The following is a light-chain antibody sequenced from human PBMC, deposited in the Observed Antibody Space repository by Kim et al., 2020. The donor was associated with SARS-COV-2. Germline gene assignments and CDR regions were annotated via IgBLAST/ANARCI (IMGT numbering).Light chain of an antibody. CDR2: GAS. CDR1: QSVPSNS. V-gene: IGKV3-20*01. Sequence: LSPGESATLACRARQSVPSNSLAWYQQTPGQTPRRLIYGASSRAPGIPDRFSGSGSGTDFSLTISRLEPEDFAVYYCQQYGSSPRFGGGNKVDIK. CDR3: QQYGSSPR. J-gene: IGKJ4*01.